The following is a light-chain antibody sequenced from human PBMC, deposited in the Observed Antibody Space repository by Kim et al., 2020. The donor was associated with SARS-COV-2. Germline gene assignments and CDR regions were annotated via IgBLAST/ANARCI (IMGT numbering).Light chain of an antibody. CDR1: QSVSNN. CDR2: DSS. CDR3: QQYNNWLSWT. J-gene: IGKJ1*01. Sequence: SPGEGATLSCRASQSVSNNLAWYQQKPGQAPRLLIYDSSTRATGIPARFSGSGSGTEFTLTISSLQSEDFAVYYCQQYNNWLSWTFGQGTKVDIK. V-gene: IGKV3-15*01.